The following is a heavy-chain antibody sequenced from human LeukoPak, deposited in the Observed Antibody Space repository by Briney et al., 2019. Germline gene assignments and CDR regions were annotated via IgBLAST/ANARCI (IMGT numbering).Heavy chain of an antibody. Sequence: GGSVRLSCAASGFTFSSYAMHWVRQAPGKGLEYVSAISSNGGSTYYANSVKGRFTISRDNSKNTLYLQMGSLRAEDMAVYYCAAVLLWFGELDSAFDIWGQGTMVTVSS. CDR1: GFTFSSYA. CDR3: AAVLLWFGELDSAFDI. CDR2: ISSNGGST. D-gene: IGHD3-10*01. V-gene: IGHV3-64*01. J-gene: IGHJ3*02.